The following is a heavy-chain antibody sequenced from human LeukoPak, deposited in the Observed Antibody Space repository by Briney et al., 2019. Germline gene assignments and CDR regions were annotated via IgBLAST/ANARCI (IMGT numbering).Heavy chain of an antibody. V-gene: IGHV4-39*07. CDR3: ARDIGVLTPPNV. J-gene: IGHJ6*02. D-gene: IGHD4/OR15-4a*01. CDR2: IYYSGST. Sequence: SETLSLTCTVSGGSISSSSYYWGWIRQPPGKGLEWIGSIYYSGSTYYNPSLKSRVTISVDTSKNQFSLKLNSVTAADTAVYYCARDIGVLTPPNVWGQGTTVTVSS. CDR1: GGSISSSSYY.